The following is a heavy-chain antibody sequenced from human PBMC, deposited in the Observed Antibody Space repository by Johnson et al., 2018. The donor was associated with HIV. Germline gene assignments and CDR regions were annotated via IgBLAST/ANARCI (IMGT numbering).Heavy chain of an antibody. Sequence: VQLVESGGGVVRPGGSLRLSCAASGFTFDDYGMNWVRQAPGKGLEWVSGINWNGGSTGYADSVKGRFTISRDNAKNSLYLQMNSLRVEDTPFYYCARDKYGVPSGSFDIWGQGTMVTVSS. CDR1: GFTFDDYG. J-gene: IGHJ3*02. V-gene: IGHV3-20*04. CDR2: INWNGGST. D-gene: IGHD4-17*01. CDR3: ARDKYGVPSGSFDI.